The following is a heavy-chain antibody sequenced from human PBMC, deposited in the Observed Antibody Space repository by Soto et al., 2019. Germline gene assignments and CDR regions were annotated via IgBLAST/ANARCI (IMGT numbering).Heavy chain of an antibody. Sequence: PAGSLKLSCAASGFTFSSYNMNWVRQAPGKGLEWVSSISSSSSYIYYADSVKGRFTISRDNAKNSLYLQMNSLRAEDTAVYYCARDRYCSGGSCYYYGMDVWGQGTTVTVSS. CDR2: ISSSSSYI. V-gene: IGHV3-21*01. D-gene: IGHD2-15*01. CDR3: ARDRYCSGGSCYYYGMDV. J-gene: IGHJ6*02. CDR1: GFTFSSYN.